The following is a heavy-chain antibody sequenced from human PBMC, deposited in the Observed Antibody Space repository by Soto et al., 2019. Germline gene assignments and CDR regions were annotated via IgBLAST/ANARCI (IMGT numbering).Heavy chain of an antibody. D-gene: IGHD4-17*01. J-gene: IGHJ6*02. CDR2: ISSSGGSI. V-gene: IGHV3-23*01. CDR3: AKDPDTDTVTTGFAYYYCMDV. CDR1: GFTFSSYA. Sequence: EVQLLESGGGLVQPGGSLRLSCAASGFTFSSYAMSWVRQAPGKGLEWVSAISSSGGSIYYADSVKGRFTISRDNSRNTLYLPLNRLRDEDTAVYYCAKDPDTDTVTTGFAYYYCMDVWGQGTTVTVSS.